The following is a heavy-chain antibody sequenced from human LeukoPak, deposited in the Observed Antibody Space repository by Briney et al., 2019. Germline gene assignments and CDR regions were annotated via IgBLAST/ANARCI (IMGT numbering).Heavy chain of an antibody. CDR3: AREIPRAMNAFDI. J-gene: IGHJ3*02. D-gene: IGHD2-2*01. CDR1: GFTFSSYS. Sequence: PGGSLRLSCAASGFTFSSYSMNWVRQAPGKGLEWVSSISSSSSYIYYADSVKGRFTISRDNAKNSLYLQMNSLRAEDTAVYYCAREIPRAMNAFDIWGQGTMVTVSS. CDR2: ISSSSSYI. V-gene: IGHV3-21*01.